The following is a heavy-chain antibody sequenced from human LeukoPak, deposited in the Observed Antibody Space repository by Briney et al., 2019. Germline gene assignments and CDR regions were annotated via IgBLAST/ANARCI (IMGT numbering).Heavy chain of an antibody. V-gene: IGHV3-30*18. CDR1: GFTFSSYG. J-gene: IGHJ3*02. Sequence: GGSLRLSCAASGFTFSSYGMHWVRQAPGKGLEWVAVISYDGSNKYYADPVKGRFTISRDNSKNTLYLQMNSLRAEDTAVYYCAKPSVRFGDAFDIWGQGTMVTVSS. D-gene: IGHD3-10*01. CDR2: ISYDGSNK. CDR3: AKPSVRFGDAFDI.